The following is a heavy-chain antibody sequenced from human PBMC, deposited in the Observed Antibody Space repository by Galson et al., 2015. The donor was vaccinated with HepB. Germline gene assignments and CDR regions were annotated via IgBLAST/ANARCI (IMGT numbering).Heavy chain of an antibody. CDR2: INPNSGGT. CDR3: ARDERYCSSTSCYGSLELFDY. V-gene: IGHV1-2*02. D-gene: IGHD2-2*01. Sequence: SVKVSCKASGYTFTGYYMHWVRQAPGQGLEWMGWINPNSGGTNYAQKFQGRVTMTRDTSISTAYMELSRLRSDDTAVYYCARDERYCSSTSCYGSLELFDYWGQGTLVTVSS. J-gene: IGHJ4*02. CDR1: GYTFTGYY.